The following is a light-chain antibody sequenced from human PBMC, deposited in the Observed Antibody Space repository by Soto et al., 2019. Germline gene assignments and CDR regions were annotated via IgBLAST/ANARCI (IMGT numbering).Light chain of an antibody. CDR3: QQYNSYPWT. J-gene: IGKJ1*01. CDR2: KAS. CDR1: QSSSSW. V-gene: IGKV1-5*03. Sequence: DIQMTQSPSTLSASVGDRVTITCRASQSSSSWLAWYQQKPGKAPKLLIYKASSLESGGPSRFSGSGSGTEFTLTISSLQPDDFATYYCQQYNSYPWTFGQGTKVEIK.